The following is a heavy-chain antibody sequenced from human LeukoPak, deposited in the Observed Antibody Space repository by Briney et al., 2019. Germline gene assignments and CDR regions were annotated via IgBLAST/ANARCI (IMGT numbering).Heavy chain of an antibody. CDR3: ARESSSSSFSYYYYMDV. D-gene: IGHD2-2*01. CDR1: GGSISSGGYH. J-gene: IGHJ6*03. V-gene: IGHV4-30-2*01. Sequence: SETLSLTCTVSGGSISSGGYHWSWIRQPPGKGLEWIGYIYYSGSTYYNPSLKSRVTISVDRSKNQFSLKLSSVTAADTAVYYCARESSSSSFSYYYYMDVWGKGTTVTVSS. CDR2: IYYSGST.